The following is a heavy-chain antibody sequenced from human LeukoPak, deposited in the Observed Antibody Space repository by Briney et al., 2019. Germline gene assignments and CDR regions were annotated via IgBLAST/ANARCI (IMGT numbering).Heavy chain of an antibody. CDR2: IYSDNT. V-gene: IGHV3-53*01. CDR3: ARRAGAYSHPYDY. Sequence: GGSLRLSCTVSGFTVSSNSMSWVRQAPGKGLEWVSFIYSDNTHYSDSVKGRFTISRDNSKNTLYLQMNSLRAEDTAVYYCARRAGAYSHPYDYWGQGTPVTVSS. CDR1: GFTVSSNS. D-gene: IGHD4/OR15-4a*01. J-gene: IGHJ4*02.